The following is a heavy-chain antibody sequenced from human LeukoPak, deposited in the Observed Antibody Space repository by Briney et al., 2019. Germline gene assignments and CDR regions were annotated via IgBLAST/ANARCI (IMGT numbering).Heavy chain of an antibody. D-gene: IGHD6-13*01. CDR1: GYTFTSYG. Sequence: ASVKVSCKASGYTFTSYGISWVRQAPGQGLEWMGWISAYNGNTNYAQKLQGRVTMTTDTSTSTAYMELRSLRSDDTAVYYCARGAKRSGIAAADAFDIWGQGTMVTVSS. CDR2: ISAYNGNT. CDR3: ARGAKRSGIAAADAFDI. J-gene: IGHJ3*02. V-gene: IGHV1-18*01.